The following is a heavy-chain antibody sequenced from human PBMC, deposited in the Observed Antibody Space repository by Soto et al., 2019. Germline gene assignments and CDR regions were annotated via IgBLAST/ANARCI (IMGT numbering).Heavy chain of an antibody. CDR2: IDPSDSYT. CDR3: ASYLPPHYYYDSSGRDY. J-gene: IGHJ4*02. D-gene: IGHD3-22*01. CDR1: GYSFTSYW. V-gene: IGHV5-10-1*01. Sequence: PGESLKISCKGSGYSFTSYWISWVRQMPGKGLEWMGRIDPSDSYTNYSPSFQGHVTISADKSISTAYLQWSSLKASDTAMYYCASYLPPHYYYDSSGRDYWGQGTLVTVSS.